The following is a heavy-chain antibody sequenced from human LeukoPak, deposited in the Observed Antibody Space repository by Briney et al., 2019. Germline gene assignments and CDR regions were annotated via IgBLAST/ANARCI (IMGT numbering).Heavy chain of an antibody. CDR3: AKRVSYSSSWPCFDS. CDR2: ISGSGGST. D-gene: IGHD6-13*01. V-gene: IGHV3-23*01. Sequence: GGSLRLSCAASGFTFSTYVMTWVRQAPGKGLEWVSTISGSGGSTYYADSVKGRFTSSRDNSKNTLFLQMHSLRDEDTALYFCAKRVSYSSSWPCFDSWGQGTLVTVSS. J-gene: IGHJ4*02. CDR1: GFTFSTYV.